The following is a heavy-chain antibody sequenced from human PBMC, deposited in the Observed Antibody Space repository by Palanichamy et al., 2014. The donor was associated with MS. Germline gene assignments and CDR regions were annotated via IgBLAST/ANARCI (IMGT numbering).Heavy chain of an antibody. D-gene: IGHD3-3*01. CDR1: GGSISSSSYY. CDR2: IYYSGST. V-gene: IGHV4-39*01. Sequence: QLQLQESGPGLVKPSETLSLTCTVSGGSISSSSYYWGWIRQPPGKGLEWIGSIYYSGSTYYNPSLKSRVTISVDTSKNQFSLKLSSVTAADTAVYYCARHGRSVYLFGNFDPWGQGTLVTVSS. CDR3: ARHGRSVYLFGNFDP. J-gene: IGHJ5*02.